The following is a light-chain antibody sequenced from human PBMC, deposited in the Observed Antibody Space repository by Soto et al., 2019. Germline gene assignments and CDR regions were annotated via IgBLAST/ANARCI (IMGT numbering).Light chain of an antibody. CDR2: LGS. V-gene: IGKV2-28*01. CDR3: MQALQTRT. J-gene: IGKJ2*01. CDR1: QSLLHSNGYNY. Sequence: DIVMTQSPLSLPVTPGEPASISCRSSQSLLHSNGYNYLDWYLQKPGQSPQLLIYLGSNRASGXPXXFSGSGSGTDFTLKISRVEAEDVGVYYCMQALQTRTFGQGTKLEIK.